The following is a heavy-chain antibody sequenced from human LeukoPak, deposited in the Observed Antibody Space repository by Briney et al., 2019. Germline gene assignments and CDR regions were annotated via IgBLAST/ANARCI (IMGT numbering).Heavy chain of an antibody. CDR3: ARGLITGAAGTYYYYGMDV. CDR1: GFIFSRYG. CDR2: ISNSGGST. J-gene: IGHJ6*02. D-gene: IGHD6-13*01. V-gene: IGHV3-64*01. Sequence: PGGSLRLSCVASGFIFSRYGMHWVRQAPGKGLEYVSAISNSGGSTYYANSVKGRFTISRDNSKNTLYPQMGSLRGEDMAVYYCARGLITGAAGTYYYYGMDVWGQGTTVTVSS.